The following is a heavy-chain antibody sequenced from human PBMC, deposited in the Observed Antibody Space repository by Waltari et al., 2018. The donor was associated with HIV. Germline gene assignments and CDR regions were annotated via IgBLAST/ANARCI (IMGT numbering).Heavy chain of an antibody. CDR3: TKAARGGDFWSASFEL. CDR1: GFPFDEFA. Sequence: EMQLVESGGDLVQPGKSLRVSCVASGFPFDEFAMHWVRQVPGKGLEWVSGISWNGDNVEYGESVKGRITVSRDNGQNSLYLQLHSLTSEDTAIYYCTKAARGGDFWSASFELWGQGTLVTVSS. D-gene: IGHD3-3*01. V-gene: IGHV3-9*01. J-gene: IGHJ4*02. CDR2: ISWNGDNV.